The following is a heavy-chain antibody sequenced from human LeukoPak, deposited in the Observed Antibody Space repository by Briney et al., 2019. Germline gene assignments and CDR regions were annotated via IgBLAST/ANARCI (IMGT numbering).Heavy chain of an antibody. CDR2: IKEDESAK. J-gene: IGHJ4*02. D-gene: IGHD3-16*01. Sequence: PGGSLRLSCAASGFIFTDYWMSWVRQAPGKGLEWVANIKEDESAKFYADSVRGRFTISRDNAKNSLYLQMNNLRVEDTAVYYCARAVDVADYWGRGTLVTVSS. CDR3: ARAVDVADY. CDR1: GFIFTDYW. V-gene: IGHV3-7*01.